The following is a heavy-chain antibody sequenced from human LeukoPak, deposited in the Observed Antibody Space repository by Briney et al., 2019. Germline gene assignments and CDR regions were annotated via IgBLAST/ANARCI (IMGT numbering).Heavy chain of an antibody. J-gene: IGHJ5*02. CDR1: GYSISSGYY. V-gene: IGHV4-38-2*02. CDR2: IYHSGST. CDR3: AREGYCSSTSCPGGADWFDP. Sequence: PSETLSLTCAVSGYSISSGYYWGWIRRPPGKGLEWIGSIYHSGSTYYNPSLKSRVTISVDTSKNQFSLKPSSVTAADTAVYYCAREGYCSSTSCPGGADWFDPWGQGTLVTVSS. D-gene: IGHD2-2*01.